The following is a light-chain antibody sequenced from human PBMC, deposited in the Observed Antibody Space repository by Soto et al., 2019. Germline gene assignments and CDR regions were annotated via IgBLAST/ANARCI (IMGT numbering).Light chain of an antibody. CDR1: QNISSY. CDR2: DAS. Sequence: DIQMTQSPSSLSASVGDRFTITCLASQNISSYLNWYQQKPGKAPKLLIYDASSLESGVPSRFSGSGSGTEFTLTISSLQPDDFATYYCQQYNSYPWTFGQGTKVDI. J-gene: IGKJ1*01. CDR3: QQYNSYPWT. V-gene: IGKV1-5*01.